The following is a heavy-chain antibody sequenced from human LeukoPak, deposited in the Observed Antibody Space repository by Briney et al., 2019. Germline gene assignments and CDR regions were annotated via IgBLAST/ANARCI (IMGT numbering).Heavy chain of an antibody. CDR2: ISGSGGGT. CDR1: GFTFSSYA. CDR3: AKGPEYSSLTYYGMDV. V-gene: IGHV3-23*01. D-gene: IGHD6-6*01. Sequence: PGGSLRLSCAASGFTFSSYAMSWVRQAPGKGLEWVSAISGSGGGTYYADSVKGRFTISRDNSKSTLYLQMNSLRAEDTAVYYCAKGPEYSSLTYYGMDVWGQGTTVTVSS. J-gene: IGHJ6*02.